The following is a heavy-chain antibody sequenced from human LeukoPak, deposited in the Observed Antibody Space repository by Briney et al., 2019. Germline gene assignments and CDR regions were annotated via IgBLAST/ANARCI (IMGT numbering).Heavy chain of an antibody. V-gene: IGHV3-23*01. Sequence: GGSLRLSCAVSGFTLNVYAMTCAPHSPGKALEWVSTIGGNGAATYYADSVKGRSTITKDYSKNTLYLEMNSLRAEDTAVYYCARESGSHDQQLDYWGQGILVTVS. CDR2: IGGNGAAT. J-gene: IGHJ4*02. CDR1: GFTLNVYA. D-gene: IGHD1-26*01. CDR3: ARESGSHDQQLDY.